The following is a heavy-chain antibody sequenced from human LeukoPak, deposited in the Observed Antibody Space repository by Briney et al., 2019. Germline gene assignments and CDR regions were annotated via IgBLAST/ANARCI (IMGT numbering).Heavy chain of an antibody. Sequence: PGGSLRLSCAASGFTCSSYSMNWIRQAPGKGLEWVSSISSSSSYINYADSVKGRFTISRDNAKNSLYLQMNSLRAEDTAVYYCARDKPSSSWYYLWDYWGQGTLVTVSS. D-gene: IGHD6-13*01. J-gene: IGHJ4*02. CDR1: GFTCSSYS. CDR3: ARDKPSSSWYYLWDY. V-gene: IGHV3-21*01. CDR2: ISSSSSYI.